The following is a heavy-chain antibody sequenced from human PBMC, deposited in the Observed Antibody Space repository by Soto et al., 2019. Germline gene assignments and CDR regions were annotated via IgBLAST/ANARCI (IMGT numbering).Heavy chain of an antibody. CDR3: ARHESGIVVVVAATDY. CDR2: IYYSGST. CDR1: GGSISSSSYY. J-gene: IGHJ4*02. Sequence: SETLSLTCTVSGGSISSSSYYWGWIRQPPGKGLEWIGSIYYSGSTYYNPSLKSRVTISVDTSKNQFSLKLSSVTAADTAVYYCARHESGIVVVVAATDYWGQGTLVTSPQ. V-gene: IGHV4-39*01. D-gene: IGHD2-15*01.